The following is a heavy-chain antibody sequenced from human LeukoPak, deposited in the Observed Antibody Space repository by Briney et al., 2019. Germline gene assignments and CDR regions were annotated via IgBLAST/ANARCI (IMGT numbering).Heavy chain of an antibody. V-gene: IGHV3-30*02. J-gene: IGHJ4*02. D-gene: IGHD3-9*01. Sequence: GGSLRLSCATSEFTFSAYAMHWIRQAPGRGLEWVAFVRYGGNIKYYADSVKGRFTISRDNPKNTLYLQMNSLRPEDTAVYYCAKDLGTEYNIFDYWGREPWSPSPQ. CDR1: EFTFSAYA. CDR3: AKDLGTEYNIFDY. CDR2: VRYGGNIK.